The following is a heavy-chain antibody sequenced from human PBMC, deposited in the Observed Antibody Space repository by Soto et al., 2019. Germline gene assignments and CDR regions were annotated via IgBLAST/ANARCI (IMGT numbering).Heavy chain of an antibody. CDR2: ISYEGSNK. D-gene: IGHD3-16*02. CDR1: GFTFSSYG. CDR3: AKDGMITFGGVIANIDY. J-gene: IGHJ4*02. V-gene: IGHV3-30*18. Sequence: QVQLVESGGGVVQPGRSLRLSCAASGFTFSSYGMHWVRQAPGKGLEWVAVISYEGSNKYYADSVKGRCTISRDNSKNTLYLQMNSLRAEDTAVYYCAKDGMITFGGVIANIDYWGQGTLVTVSS.